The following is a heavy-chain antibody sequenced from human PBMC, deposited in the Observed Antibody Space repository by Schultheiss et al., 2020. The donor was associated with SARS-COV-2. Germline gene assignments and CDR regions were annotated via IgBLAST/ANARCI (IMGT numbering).Heavy chain of an antibody. J-gene: IGHJ4*02. V-gene: IGHV4-61*01. D-gene: IGHD6-6*01. CDR1: GGSVSSGSYY. Sequence: SETLSLTCTVSGGSVSSGSYYWTWIRQHPGKGLEWIGYIYNSGSSNNNPSLKSRVTLSLDTSKKQFSLKLSSVTAADTAVYYCARARLTRRIDSWGQGTLVTVSS. CDR2: IYNSGSS. CDR3: ARARLTRRIDS.